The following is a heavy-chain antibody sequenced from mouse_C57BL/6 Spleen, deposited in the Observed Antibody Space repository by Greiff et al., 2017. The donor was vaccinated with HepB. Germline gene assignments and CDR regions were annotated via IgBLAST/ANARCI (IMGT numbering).Heavy chain of an antibody. CDR2: IYPGDGDT. Sequence: QVQLQQSGAELVKPGASVKLSCKASGYAFSSYWMNWVKQRPGKGLEWIGQIYPGDGDTNYNGKFKGKATLTADKSSSTAYMQLSSLTSEDSAVYFCARANYYCDSRRYFDDWGTGTTVTVSS. D-gene: IGHD1-1*01. CDR3: ARANYYCDSRRYFDD. CDR1: GYAFSSYW. V-gene: IGHV1-80*01. J-gene: IGHJ1*03.